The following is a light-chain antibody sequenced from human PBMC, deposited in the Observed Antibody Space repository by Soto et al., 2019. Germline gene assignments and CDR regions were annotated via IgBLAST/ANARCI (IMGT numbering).Light chain of an antibody. CDR1: QSVSSY. V-gene: IGKV3-11*01. CDR3: QQRSNWPPT. Sequence: EILLTQSPATLSVSPGERASLSCRASQSVSSYLAWYPQKNGQAPRILIYDASNRDTGIPARFSGTGSRTDCTLTVSRLEPEDIEVYYCQQRSNWPPTFGQATRLEI. CDR2: DAS. J-gene: IGKJ5*01.